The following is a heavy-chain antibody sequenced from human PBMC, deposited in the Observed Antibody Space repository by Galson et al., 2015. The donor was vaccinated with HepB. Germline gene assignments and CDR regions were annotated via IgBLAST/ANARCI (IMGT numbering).Heavy chain of an antibody. Sequence: QSGAEVKKPGESLRISCKGSGYRFTNNWITWVRQVPGKGLEWMGRINPSDSETYYSPSLQGHVTISADRSISTVYLRWSRLQASDTAIYYCASDALHDYNPLNFWHLDLWGRGTLVTVSS. D-gene: IGHD3-3*01. V-gene: IGHV5-10-1*01. CDR3: ASDALHDYNPLNFWHLDL. J-gene: IGHJ2*01. CDR2: INPSDSET. CDR1: GYRFTNNW.